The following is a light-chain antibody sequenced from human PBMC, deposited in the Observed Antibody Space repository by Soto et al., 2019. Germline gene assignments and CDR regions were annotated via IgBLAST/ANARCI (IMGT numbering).Light chain of an antibody. J-gene: IGKJ4*01. CDR1: QSVLLTSNTKNY. CDR3: QQYYTTLT. V-gene: IGKV4-1*01. CDR2: WAS. Sequence: DIVMTQSPDSLAVSLGERATINCKSSQSVLLTSNTKNYLAWYQQKPGQPPKVLISWASTRESGVPDRVSGSGSGTDFTLTITSLQAEDVAVYYGQQYYTTLTFGGGTKVEIK.